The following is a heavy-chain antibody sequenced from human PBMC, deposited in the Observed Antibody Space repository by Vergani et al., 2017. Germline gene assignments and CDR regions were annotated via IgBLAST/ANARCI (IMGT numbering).Heavy chain of an antibody. V-gene: IGHV1-2*02. CDR3: ARDQGPPRVGGGWWFDP. J-gene: IGHJ5*02. Sequence: QVQLVQSGAEVKKPGASVKVSCKASGYTFTGYYMHWVRQAPGQGLEWMGWINPNSGGTNYAQKFQGRVTMTRDTSISTAYMELSRLRSDDTAVYYCARDQGPPRVGGGWWFDPWGQGTLVTVSS. CDR2: INPNSGGT. D-gene: IGHD3-16*01. CDR1: GYTFTGYY.